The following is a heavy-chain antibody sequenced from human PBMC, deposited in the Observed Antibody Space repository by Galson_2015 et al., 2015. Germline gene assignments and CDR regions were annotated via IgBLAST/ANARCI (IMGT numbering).Heavy chain of an antibody. CDR2: VSGGGGNT. D-gene: IGHD6-19*01. Sequence: SLRLSCAASGLTFSSYAMSWVRQAPGKGLEWVSTVSGGGGNTYYTDSVKGRFTISRDNSKNALYLEMNSLRAEDTAVYYCAGGMAVPGALDYWGQGTLVTVSS. J-gene: IGHJ4*02. V-gene: IGHV3-23*01. CDR1: GLTFSSYA. CDR3: AGGMAVPGALDY.